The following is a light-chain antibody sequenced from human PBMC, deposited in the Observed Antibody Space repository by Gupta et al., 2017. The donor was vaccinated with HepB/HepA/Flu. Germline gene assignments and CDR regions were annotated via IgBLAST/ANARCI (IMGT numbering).Light chain of an antibody. V-gene: IGKV3-11*01. CDR3: QQRINWPLT. J-gene: IGKJ4*01. CDR1: QSVSRY. CDR2: DAS. Sequence: EIVLTQSPVTLSLSPGERATLSCRASQSVSRYLAWYQQKPGQPPSLLVFDASNRATDIPPRFSGGGSGTECTLTISSREPEDFAVYYCQQRINWPLTFGGGTRVEIK.